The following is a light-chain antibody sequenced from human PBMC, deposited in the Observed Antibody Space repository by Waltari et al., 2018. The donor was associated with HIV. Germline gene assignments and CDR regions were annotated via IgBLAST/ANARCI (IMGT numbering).Light chain of an antibody. J-gene: IGKJ4*01. CDR2: DAS. Sequence: DIQMTQSPSSLSASVGDRVTITCQASQDISNSLNWYQQKPGKAPKLLIYDASNLETGVPSRFSGSGSGTDFTFTISSLQPEDIATYYCQQYDNLPLTFGGGTKVEIK. V-gene: IGKV1-33*01. CDR1: QDISNS. CDR3: QQYDNLPLT.